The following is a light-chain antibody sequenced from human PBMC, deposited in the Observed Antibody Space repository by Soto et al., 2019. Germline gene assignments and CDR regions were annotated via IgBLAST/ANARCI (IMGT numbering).Light chain of an antibody. V-gene: IGLV3-1*01. CDR3: QAWDSSTVV. CDR1: KLGDKY. J-gene: IGLJ2*01. CDR2: QDT. Sequence: YELTQPPSVSVSPGQTASITCSGDKLGDKYACWYQQKPGQSPVLVIYQDTKRPSGIPERFSGSNSGNTATLTISGTQAMDEADYYCQAWDSSTVVFGGGTKLTVL.